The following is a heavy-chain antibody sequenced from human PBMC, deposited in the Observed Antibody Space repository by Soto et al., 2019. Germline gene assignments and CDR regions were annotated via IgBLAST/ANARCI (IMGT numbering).Heavy chain of an antibody. D-gene: IGHD3-9*01. CDR1: GFTFSSYG. Sequence: GSLRLSCAASGFTFSSYGMHWVRQAPGKGLEWVAVISYDGSNKYYADSVKGRFTISRDNSKNTLYLQMNSLRAEDTAVYYSTRDYDILTGPRGVRFDPWGQGTLVTVSS. J-gene: IGHJ5*02. V-gene: IGHV3-30*03. CDR2: ISYDGSNK. CDR3: TRDYDILTGPRGVRFDP.